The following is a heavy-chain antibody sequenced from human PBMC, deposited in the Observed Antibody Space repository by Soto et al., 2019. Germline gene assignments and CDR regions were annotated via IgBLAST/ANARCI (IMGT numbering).Heavy chain of an antibody. CDR3: ARVLLWFGELSRSGMDV. V-gene: IGHV4-30-4*01. CDR1: GGSISSGDYY. Sequence: QVQLQESGPGLVKPSQTLSLTCTVSGGSISSGDYYWSWIRQPPGQGLEWIGYIYYSGSTYYNPALLCGGTVAVDPSKNQCSLKLSAVTAADTAVYYCARVLLWFGELSRSGMDVWGQGTTVTVSS. CDR2: IYYSGST. D-gene: IGHD3-10*01. J-gene: IGHJ6*02.